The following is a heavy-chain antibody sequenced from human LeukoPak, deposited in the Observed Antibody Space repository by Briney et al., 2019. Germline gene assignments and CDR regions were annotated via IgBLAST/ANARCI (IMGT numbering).Heavy chain of an antibody. CDR1: GFSFSGYW. V-gene: IGHV3-7*01. Sequence: PGGSLRLSCEASGFSFSGYWMSWVRQAPGKGLEWVANIKQDESAEYYVDSVKGRFTISRDNAKNSLYLQMNSLRVEDTAVYFCARDKKDYDFWSGYLSYYYYMDVWGKGTTVTVSS. CDR3: ARDKKDYDFWSGYLSYYYYMDV. J-gene: IGHJ6*03. CDR2: IKQDESAE. D-gene: IGHD3-3*01.